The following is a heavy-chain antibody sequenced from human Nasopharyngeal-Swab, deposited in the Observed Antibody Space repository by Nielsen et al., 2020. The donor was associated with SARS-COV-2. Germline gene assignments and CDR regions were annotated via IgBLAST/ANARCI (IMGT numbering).Heavy chain of an antibody. J-gene: IGHJ4*02. Sequence: VRQAPGKGLEWVANIKQDGSEKYYVDSVEGRFTISRDNAKNSLYLQMNSLRAEDTAVYYCAREDGSGSPFDSWGQGTLDTVSS. D-gene: IGHD2-15*01. CDR2: IKQDGSEK. CDR3: AREDGSGSPFDS. V-gene: IGHV3-7*01.